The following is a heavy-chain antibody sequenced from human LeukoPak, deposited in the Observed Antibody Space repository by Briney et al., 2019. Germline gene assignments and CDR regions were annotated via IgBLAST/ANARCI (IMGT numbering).Heavy chain of an antibody. V-gene: IGHV3-23*01. J-gene: IGHJ3*02. CDR1: GFTFSSYG. D-gene: IGHD3-22*01. Sequence: PGGSLRLSCAASGFTFSSYGMHWVRQAPGKGLEWVSAISGSGGSTYYADSVKGRFTISRDNSKNTLYLQMNSLRAEDTAVYYCAKDPPENYYDSSGHQGAFDIWGQGTMVTVSS. CDR3: AKDPPENYYDSSGHQGAFDI. CDR2: ISGSGGST.